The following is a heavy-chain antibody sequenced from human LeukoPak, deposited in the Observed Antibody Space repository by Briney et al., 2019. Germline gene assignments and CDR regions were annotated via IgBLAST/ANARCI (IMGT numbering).Heavy chain of an antibody. V-gene: IGHV3-30*04. Sequence: GGSMKLSWAASGFTFSIYAVHWVRQPAGRGLGWVAVISYEGSNKYYADSKYGRFTISRDNSKNTLYHQMNSLRAADTAVYYCARDYGSGSFYYYDYGMDVWGKGTTVTVSS. CDR2: ISYEGSNK. D-gene: IGHD3-10*01. J-gene: IGHJ6*04. CDR3: ARDYGSGSFYYYDYGMDV. CDR1: GFTFSIYA.